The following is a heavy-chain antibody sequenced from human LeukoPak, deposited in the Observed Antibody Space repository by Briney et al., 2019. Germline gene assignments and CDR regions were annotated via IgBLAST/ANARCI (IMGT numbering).Heavy chain of an antibody. J-gene: IGHJ4*02. D-gene: IGHD3-16*02. CDR3: PRVEMITFGGVIVTQDSDY. CDR1: GYTFTSYG. CDR2: ISAYNGNT. Sequence: GASVKVSCKASGYTFTSYGISWVRQAPGQGLEWMGWISAYNGNTNYAQKLQGRVTMTTDTSTSTAYMELRSLRSDDTAVYYWPRVEMITFGGVIVTQDSDYWGQGTLVTVSS. V-gene: IGHV1-18*01.